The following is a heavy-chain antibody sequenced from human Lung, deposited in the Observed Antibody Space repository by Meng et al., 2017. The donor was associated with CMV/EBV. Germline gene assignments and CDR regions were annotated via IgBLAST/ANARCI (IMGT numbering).Heavy chain of an antibody. CDR3: TIDRPITIFGVVQTKWFDP. J-gene: IGHJ5*02. Sequence: SXXNSXKASGGTLSSYANNELRQAPGQGLEWMGGFIPIFGTANYAQKFQGRVSITTDESASTAYIVLSSLRSEDTDVYYCTIDRPITIFGVVQTKWFDPXGQGXLVTVSS. D-gene: IGHD3-3*01. CDR1: GGTLSSYA. V-gene: IGHV1-69*05. CDR2: FIPIFGTA.